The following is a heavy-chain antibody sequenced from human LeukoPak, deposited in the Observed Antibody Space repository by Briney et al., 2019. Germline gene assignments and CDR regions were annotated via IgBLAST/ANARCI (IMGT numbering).Heavy chain of an antibody. CDR1: GVSISSGSYY. CDR3: ARDPMVRGVPYYYYMDV. J-gene: IGHJ6*03. CDR2: IYTSGST. V-gene: IGHV4-61*02. D-gene: IGHD3-10*01. Sequence: PSQTLSLTCTGSGVSISSGSYYWRWIRQPAGKGLEWIGRIYTSGSTNYNPSLKSRVTISVDTSKNQFSLKLSSVTAGDTAVYYCARDPMVRGVPYYYYMDVWGKGTTVTVSS.